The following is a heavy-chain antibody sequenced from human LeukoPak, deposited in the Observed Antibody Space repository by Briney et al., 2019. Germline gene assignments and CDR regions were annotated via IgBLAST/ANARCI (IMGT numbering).Heavy chain of an antibody. D-gene: IGHD2-2*01. CDR2: INPSGGST. Sequence: ASVKVSCKASGYTFTSYYMHWVRQAPGHGLEWMGIINPSGGSTSYAQKFQGRVTMTRDTSTSTVYMELSSLRSEDTAVYYCARAVVVPATRRLEYFQHWGQGTLATVSS. CDR1: GYTFTSYY. CDR3: ARAVVVPATRRLEYFQH. J-gene: IGHJ1*01. V-gene: IGHV1-46*01.